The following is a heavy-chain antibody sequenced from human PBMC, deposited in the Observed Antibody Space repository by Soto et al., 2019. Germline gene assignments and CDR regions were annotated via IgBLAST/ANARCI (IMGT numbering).Heavy chain of an antibody. V-gene: IGHV1-2*02. CDR1: GYTFTDYY. J-gene: IGHJ4*02. CDR2: INPNSGGT. CDR3: ATLGAAAFDH. D-gene: IGHD3-16*01. Sequence: QVQLVQSGAEVKKPGASVKVSCKASGYTFTDYYIHCVRQAPGQGLECLGWINPNSGGTNYAQKFQGRVTMTRDTSISTAYMELSRLRFDDTAVYFCATLGAAAFDHWGQGTLVTVPS.